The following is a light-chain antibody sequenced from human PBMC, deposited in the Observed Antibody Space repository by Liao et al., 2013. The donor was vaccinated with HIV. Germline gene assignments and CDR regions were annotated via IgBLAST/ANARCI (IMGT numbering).Light chain of an antibody. Sequence: SHVVTQPPSVSVAPGKTASITCGGDNFGSYSVHWYQVKPGQAPVVVMYHSDKRPSGIPERFSGSNSGNTATLTITGTQAVDEADYYCQTWDSTTVVFGGGTKLTVL. CDR1: NFGSYS. CDR2: HSD. CDR3: QTWDSTTVV. V-gene: IGLV3-21*01. J-gene: IGLJ2*01.